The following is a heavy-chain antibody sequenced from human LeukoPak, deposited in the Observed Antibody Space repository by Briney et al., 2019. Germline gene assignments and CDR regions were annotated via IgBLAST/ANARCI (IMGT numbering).Heavy chain of an antibody. CDR3: ARANPHCSSTSCYDRNFDY. CDR1: GASISSGSYY. J-gene: IGHJ4*02. CDR2: IYYSGST. D-gene: IGHD2-2*01. V-gene: IGHV4-61*01. Sequence: SETLPLTCTVSGASISSGSYYWSWIRQPPGKGLEWIGYIYYSGSTNYNPSLKSRVTISVDTSKNQFSLKLSSVTAADTAVYYCARANPHCSSTSCYDRNFDYWGQGTLVTVSS.